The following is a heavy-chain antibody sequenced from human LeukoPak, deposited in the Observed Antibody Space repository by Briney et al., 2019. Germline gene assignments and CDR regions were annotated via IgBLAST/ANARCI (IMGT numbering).Heavy chain of an antibody. CDR3: ARVSSGWYRTLDY. Sequence: SVKVSCKASGGTFSSYAISWARQAPGQGLEWMGGIIPIFGTANYAQKFQGRVTITADKSTSTAYMELSSLRSEDTAVYYCARVSSGWYRTLDYWGQGTLVTVSS. J-gene: IGHJ4*02. CDR2: IIPIFGTA. D-gene: IGHD6-19*01. V-gene: IGHV1-69*06. CDR1: GGTFSSYA.